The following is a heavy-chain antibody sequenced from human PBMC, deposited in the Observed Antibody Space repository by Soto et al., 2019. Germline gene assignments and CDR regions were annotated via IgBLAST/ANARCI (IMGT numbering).Heavy chain of an antibody. CDR2: INASNGNT. Sequence: QVQLVQSGPEVKRPGASVKVSCKASGYSFTNYGLSWLRQAPVQGLEWMGWINASNGNTVYAQKLQGRVTMTTDTSKSTAYMELRSLRSADTAIYYCALEIIGRRFDSWGQGTLVTVSS. J-gene: IGHJ4*02. D-gene: IGHD3-3*01. CDR3: ALEIIGRRFDS. V-gene: IGHV1-18*01. CDR1: GYSFTNYG.